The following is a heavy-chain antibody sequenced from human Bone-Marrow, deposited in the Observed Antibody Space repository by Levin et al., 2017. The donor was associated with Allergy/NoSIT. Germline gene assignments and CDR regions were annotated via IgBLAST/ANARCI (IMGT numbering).Heavy chain of an antibody. V-gene: IGHV7-4-1*02. CDR2: INTNNGNP. J-gene: IGHJ6*02. CDR3: ASDITGRGSKAMDV. Sequence: ASVKVSCKASGYTFTSYAINWLRQAPGQGPEWMGWINTNNGNPRYAQGFTGRFVFSLDTSVSTANLQISSLKAEDTAVYYCASDITGRGSKAMDVWGQGTTVTVSS. D-gene: IGHD3-10*01. CDR1: GYTFTSYA.